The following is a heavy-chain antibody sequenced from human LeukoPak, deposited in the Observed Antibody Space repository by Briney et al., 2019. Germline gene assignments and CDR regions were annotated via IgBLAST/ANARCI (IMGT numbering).Heavy chain of an antibody. CDR1: GLTLSGYG. J-gene: IGHJ4*02. D-gene: IGHD1-14*01. Sequence: GGSLRLSCVASGLTLSGYGMNWVRQAPGKGLEWLSYISTTMTTIYYADSVKGRFTVSRDNAKNSLYLQMNSLRAEDTAVYYCARDGRIDYWGQGTLVTVSS. V-gene: IGHV3-48*04. CDR2: ISTTMTTI. CDR3: ARDGRIDY.